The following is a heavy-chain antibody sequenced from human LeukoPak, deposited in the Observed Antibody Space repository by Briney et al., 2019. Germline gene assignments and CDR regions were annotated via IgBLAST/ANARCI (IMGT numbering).Heavy chain of an antibody. CDR3: ARGQRGSSWYNYYYYYGMDV. V-gene: IGHV1-8*01. D-gene: IGHD6-13*01. CDR1: GYTFTSYD. Sequence: SVKVSCKASGYTFTSYDINWVRQATGQGLEWMGWMNPNSGNTGYAQKFQGRVTMTRNTSISTAYMELSSLRSEDTAVYYCARGQRGSSWYNYYYYYGMDVWGQGTTVTVSS. CDR2: MNPNSGNT. J-gene: IGHJ6*02.